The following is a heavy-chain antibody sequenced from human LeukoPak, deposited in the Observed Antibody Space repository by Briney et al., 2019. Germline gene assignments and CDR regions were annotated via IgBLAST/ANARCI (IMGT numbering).Heavy chain of an antibody. CDR1: GFTVSSNY. D-gene: IGHD6-19*01. CDR3: ARVKFLGSSGWNPSLDI. CDR2: IYSGGST. Sequence: PGGSLRLSCAASGFTVSSNYMSWVRQAPGKGLEWVSVIYSGGSTYYADSVKGRFTISRDNSKNTLYLQMNSLRAEDTAVYYCARVKFLGSSGWNPSLDIWGQGTMVTVSS. V-gene: IGHV3-53*01. J-gene: IGHJ3*02.